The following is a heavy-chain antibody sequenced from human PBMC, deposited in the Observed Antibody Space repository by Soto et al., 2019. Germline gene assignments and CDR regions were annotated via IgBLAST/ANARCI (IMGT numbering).Heavy chain of an antibody. CDR2: ISYDGSKK. Sequence: GGSLRLSCAASGFIFRSYAMHWVRQAPGKGLEGVAVISYDGSKKYYADSVKGRYTISRDDSKNTLYLQMNSLRVEDTAVYYCARAPHGMDVWGQGTTVTVSS. CDR3: ARAPHGMDV. CDR1: GFIFRSYA. V-gene: IGHV3-30-3*01. J-gene: IGHJ6*02.